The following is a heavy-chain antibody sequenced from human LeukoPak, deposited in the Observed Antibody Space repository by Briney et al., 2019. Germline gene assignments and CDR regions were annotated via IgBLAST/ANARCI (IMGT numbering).Heavy chain of an antibody. J-gene: IGHJ4*02. D-gene: IGHD3-10*01. V-gene: IGHV1-8*01. CDR2: MNPNSGNT. Sequence: ASVKVSCKASGYTFTSYDINWVRQATGQGLEWMGWMNPNSGNTGYAQKFQGRVTMTRNTSISTAYMELSSLRSEDTAVYYCARGQEYYGLGSYPLYYFDYWGQGTLVTVSS. CDR3: ARGQEYYGLGSYPLYYFDY. CDR1: GYTFTSYD.